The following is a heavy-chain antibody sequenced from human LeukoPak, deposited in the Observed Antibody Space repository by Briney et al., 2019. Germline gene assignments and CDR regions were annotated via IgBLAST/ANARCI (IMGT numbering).Heavy chain of an antibody. Sequence: GESLKISCKASGYTFNNYRIAWVRQMPGKGLDWMGIIYPGDSDTRYSPSFQGQVTISAGKSISTAYLQWSSLKASDTAMYYCARGEDWFDPWGQGTLVTVSS. J-gene: IGHJ5*02. D-gene: IGHD3-10*01. CDR3: ARGEDWFDP. CDR2: IYPGDSDT. CDR1: GYTFNNYR. V-gene: IGHV5-51*01.